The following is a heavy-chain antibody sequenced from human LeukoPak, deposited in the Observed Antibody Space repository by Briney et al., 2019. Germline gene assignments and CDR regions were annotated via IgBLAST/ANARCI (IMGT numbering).Heavy chain of an antibody. J-gene: IGHJ4*02. CDR1: RGSVSSSTYY. V-gene: IGHV4-39*07. CDR2: IYYTGST. CDR3: TAEKNGSPHY. D-gene: IGHD2-8*01. Sequence: PSETLSLTCTVSRGSVSSSTYYWSWVRQPPGKGLEWIASIYYTGSTYYTPSLKSRVTISLDMSKSEFFLTMTSVTAADTAVYFCTAEKNGSPHYWGQGTQVTVSS.